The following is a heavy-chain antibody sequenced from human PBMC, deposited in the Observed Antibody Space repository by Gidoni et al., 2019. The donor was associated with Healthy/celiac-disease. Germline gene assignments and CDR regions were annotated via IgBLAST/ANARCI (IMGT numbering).Heavy chain of an antibody. Sequence: QVPLVQSGAEVKKPGSSVKVSCKASGGAFSSYAISWVRQAPGQGLEWMGGIIPIFGTANYAQKFQGRVTITADKSTSTAYMELSSLRSEDTAVYYCARSLTNARTFDYWGQGTLVTVSS. V-gene: IGHV1-69*06. CDR2: IIPIFGTA. D-gene: IGHD3-3*01. CDR3: ARSLTNARTFDY. CDR1: GGAFSSYA. J-gene: IGHJ4*02.